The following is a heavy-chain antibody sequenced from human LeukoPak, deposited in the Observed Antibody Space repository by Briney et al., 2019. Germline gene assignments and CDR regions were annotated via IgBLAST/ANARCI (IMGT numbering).Heavy chain of an antibody. V-gene: IGHV3-23*01. Sequence: GGSLRLSCAASGFTFSTFAMTWVRQAPGKGLEWVSVISGSGGSTYYADSGKGRFTLSRDNSKNTLYLQMNSLRAEDTAVYYCAKSMGGVVLVAADYWGQGTLVTVS. CDR2: ISGSGGST. D-gene: IGHD2-15*01. CDR3: AKSMGGVVLVAADY. J-gene: IGHJ4*02. CDR1: GFTFSTFA.